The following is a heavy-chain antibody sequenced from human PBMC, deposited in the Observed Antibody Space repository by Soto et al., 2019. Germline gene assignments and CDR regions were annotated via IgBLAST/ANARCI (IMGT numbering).Heavy chain of an antibody. CDR3: ARDPEGINDFDY. Sequence: EVQLVESGGGVVQPGGSLRLSCAASGFTFSHYGMNWARQAPGRGLEWVTHINSGGGTKSYSDSVNGRFTISRDDAKNTLYLQMNSLRADDTAIYYCARDPEGINDFDYWGQGTLVTVSS. J-gene: IGHJ4*02. D-gene: IGHD2-21*01. CDR2: INSGGGTK. CDR1: GFTFSHYG. V-gene: IGHV3-48*03.